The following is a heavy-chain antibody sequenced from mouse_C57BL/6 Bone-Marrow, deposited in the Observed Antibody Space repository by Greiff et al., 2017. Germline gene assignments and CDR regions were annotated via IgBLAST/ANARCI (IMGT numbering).Heavy chain of an antibody. V-gene: IGHV1-42*01. J-gene: IGHJ2*01. D-gene: IGHD1-1*01. CDR2: INPSTGGT. Sequence: EVQLQQSGPELVKPGASVKISCKASGYSFTGYYMNWVKQSPEKSLEWIGEINPSTGGTTYNQKFKAKATLTVDKSSSTAYMQLKSLTSEDSAVYYCARDPYYYGSSYYFDYWGQGTTLTVSS. CDR3: ARDPYYYGSSYYFDY. CDR1: GYSFTGYY.